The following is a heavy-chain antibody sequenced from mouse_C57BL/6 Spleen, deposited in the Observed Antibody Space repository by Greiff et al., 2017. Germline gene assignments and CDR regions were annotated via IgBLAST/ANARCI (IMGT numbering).Heavy chain of an antibody. V-gene: IGHV5-17*01. CDR1: GFTFSDYG. D-gene: IGHD1-1*01. CDR3: ARRGYYYGSSYYAMDY. J-gene: IGHJ4*01. Sequence: EVQLVESGGGLVKPGGSLKLSCAASGFTFSDYGMHWVRQAPEKGLEWVAYISSGSSTIYYADTVKGRFTIYRDNAKNTLFLQMTSLRSEDTAMYYCARRGYYYGSSYYAMDYWGKGTSVTVSS. CDR2: ISSGSSTI.